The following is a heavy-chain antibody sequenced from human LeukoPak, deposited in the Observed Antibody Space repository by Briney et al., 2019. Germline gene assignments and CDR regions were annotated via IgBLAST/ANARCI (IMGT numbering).Heavy chain of an antibody. D-gene: IGHD2-21*02. Sequence: PSETLSLTCTVSGGSINSYYWSWIRQPPGKGLEWIAYIYYSGSTNYNPSLKSRVTISVDMSKNQFSLKLSSVTAADTAVYYCAKVSAYCGGDCYPGYFDLWGRGTQVTVSS. CDR1: GGSINSYY. J-gene: IGHJ2*01. CDR2: IYYSGST. CDR3: AKVSAYCGGDCYPGYFDL. V-gene: IGHV4-59*01.